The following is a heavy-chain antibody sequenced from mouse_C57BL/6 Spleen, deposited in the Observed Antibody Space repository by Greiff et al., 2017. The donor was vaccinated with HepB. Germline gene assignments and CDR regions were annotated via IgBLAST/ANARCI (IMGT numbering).Heavy chain of an antibody. Sequence: QVQLQQPGAELVKPGASVKMSCKASGYTFTSYWITWVKQRPGQGLEWIGDIYPGSGSTNYNEKFKSKATLTVDTSTSTAYMQLSSLTSEDSAVYYCARFPDYDYAMDYWGQGTSVTVSS. CDR3: ARFPDYDYAMDY. CDR1: GYTFTSYW. D-gene: IGHD2-4*01. CDR2: IYPGSGST. V-gene: IGHV1-55*01. J-gene: IGHJ4*01.